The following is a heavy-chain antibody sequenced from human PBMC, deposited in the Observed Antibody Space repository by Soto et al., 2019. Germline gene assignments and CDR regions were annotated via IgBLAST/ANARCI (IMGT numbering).Heavy chain of an antibody. Sequence: ETLSITCSVSGGSINSYWWSWIRQPAGKGLEWIGRVYSSGTTDYNPSLNSRATLSVETSKNQFSLKLSSVTAADTAVYYCARDIGSYAYGEGYWGQGIQVTVSS. D-gene: IGHD3-10*01. V-gene: IGHV4-4*07. CDR3: ARDIGSYAYGEGY. J-gene: IGHJ4*02. CDR2: VYSSGTT. CDR1: GGSINSYW.